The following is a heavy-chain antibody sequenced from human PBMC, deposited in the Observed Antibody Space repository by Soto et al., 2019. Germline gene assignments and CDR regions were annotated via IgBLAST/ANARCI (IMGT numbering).Heavy chain of an antibody. V-gene: IGHV1-18*01. D-gene: IGHD3-10*01. Sequence: ASVKVSCKVSGYTFTSYGISWVRQAPGQGLEWMGWISAYNGNTNYAQKLQGRVTMTTDTSTSTAYMELRSLRSDDTAVYYCARDLGMLLPSPNDAFDIWGQGTMVTASS. CDR2: ISAYNGNT. J-gene: IGHJ3*02. CDR1: GYTFTSYG. CDR3: ARDLGMLLPSPNDAFDI.